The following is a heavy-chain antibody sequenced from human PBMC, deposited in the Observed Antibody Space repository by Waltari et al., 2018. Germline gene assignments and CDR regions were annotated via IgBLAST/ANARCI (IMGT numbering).Heavy chain of an antibody. D-gene: IGHD6-6*01. J-gene: IGHJ5*02. V-gene: IGHV3-30*02. CDR2: IRYDGNDK. CDR1: VFTFSTYG. Sequence: QVQLVESGGGVVQPGGSRRLSCAASVFTFSTYGMHWVRQAPGKGLEWVSFIRYDGNDKYYTDSVKGQFTISRDNSKNTLYLQMNSLRAEDTAVYYCAKSASGSSPGWSDPWGQGTLVTVSS. CDR3: AKSASGSSPGWSDP.